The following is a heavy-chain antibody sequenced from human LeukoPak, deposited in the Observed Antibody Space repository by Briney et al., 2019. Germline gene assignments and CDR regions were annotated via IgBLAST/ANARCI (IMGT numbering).Heavy chain of an antibody. J-gene: IGHJ4*02. CDR1: GFTFSSYG. Sequence: GGSLRLSCAAPGFTFSSYGMHWVRQAPGKGLEWVAVISYDGSNKYYADSVKGRFTISRDNSKNTLYLQMNSLRAEDTAVYYCARDREYCYDSSGYYALDYWGQGTLVTASS. CDR3: ARDREYCYDSSGYYALDY. V-gene: IGHV3-30*03. D-gene: IGHD3-22*01. CDR2: ISYDGSNK.